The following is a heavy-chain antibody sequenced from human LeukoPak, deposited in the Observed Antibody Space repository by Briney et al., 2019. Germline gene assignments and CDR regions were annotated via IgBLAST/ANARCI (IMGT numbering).Heavy chain of an antibody. CDR2: INHSGST. CDR3: AGGPRAFTFGGRFDP. CDR1: GGSFSGYY. J-gene: IGHJ5*02. Sequence: SETLSLTCAVYGGSFSGYYWSWIRQPPGKGLEWIGEINHSGSTNYNPSLKSRVTISVDTSKNQFSLKLSSVTAADTAVYYCAGGPRAFTFGGRFDPWGQGTLVTVSS. V-gene: IGHV4-34*01. D-gene: IGHD3-16*01.